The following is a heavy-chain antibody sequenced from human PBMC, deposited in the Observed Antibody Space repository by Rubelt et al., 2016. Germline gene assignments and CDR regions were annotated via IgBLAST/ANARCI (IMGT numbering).Heavy chain of an antibody. CDR2: ISGSGGNT. CDR3: ANFPGLGSN. CDR1: GFTFSSYA. V-gene: IGHV3-23*01. D-gene: IGHD3-10*01. J-gene: IGHJ4*02. Sequence: RLSCAASGFTFSSYAMSWVRQAPGKGLEWVSAISGSGGNTYYADSVKGRFTISRDNSKNTLYLQMNSLRVEDTAVYYCANFPGLGSNWGQGTLVTVSS.